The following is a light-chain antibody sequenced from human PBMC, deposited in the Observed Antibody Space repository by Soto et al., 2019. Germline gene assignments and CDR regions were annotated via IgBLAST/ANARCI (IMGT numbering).Light chain of an antibody. CDR2: AAS. J-gene: IGKJ3*01. V-gene: IGKV1-39*01. CDR3: QQSSSTPFT. CDR1: QYISSY. Sequence: DIQMTQSPSSLSASLGDRVTITCRASQYISSYLNSYQQKPGKAPNLLIYAASSLQSGVPSRFSGSGSGTAFALTISSLQPEDSTTYYCQQSSSTPFTFGPGTKVDIK.